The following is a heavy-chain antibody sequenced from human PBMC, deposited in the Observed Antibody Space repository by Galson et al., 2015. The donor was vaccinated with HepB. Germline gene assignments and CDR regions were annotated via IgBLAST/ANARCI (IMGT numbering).Heavy chain of an antibody. CDR1: GSIFRGTA. Sequence: SLRLSCAASGSIFRGTAMSWVRQAPGKGLEWVSSVSVSGDSTTYVDSVKGRFTIARDNSKNTLYLQMNSLRAEDTALYYCAKDYNMIVGATDIWGQGTMVTVSP. V-gene: IGHV3-23*01. CDR3: AKDYNMIVGATDI. J-gene: IGHJ3*02. D-gene: IGHD1-26*01. CDR2: VSVSGDST.